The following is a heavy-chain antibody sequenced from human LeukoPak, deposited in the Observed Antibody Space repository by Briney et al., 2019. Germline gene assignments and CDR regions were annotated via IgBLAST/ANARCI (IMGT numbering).Heavy chain of an antibody. D-gene: IGHD4/OR15-4a*01. V-gene: IGHV3-23*01. CDR2: ISGRGDSI. Sequence: RGSLRLSCAPSGFTFSNFAMSWVRQAPGKGLEWVSAISGRGDSIYYADSVKGRFTISRDNFNNMLYLQMNSLRVEDTAVYFCAKDDYGYWFDPWGQGTLVTVSS. J-gene: IGHJ5*02. CDR3: AKDDYGYWFDP. CDR1: GFTFSNFA.